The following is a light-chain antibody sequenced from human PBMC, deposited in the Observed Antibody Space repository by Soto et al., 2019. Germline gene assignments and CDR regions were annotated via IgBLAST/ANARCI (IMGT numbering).Light chain of an antibody. J-gene: IGLJ2*01. V-gene: IGLV4-60*03. CDR1: SGHSSYI. CDR3: ETWDSMGVV. CDR2: LEGSGSY. Sequence: QPVLTQSSSASASLGSSVKLTCTLSSGHSSYIIAWHQQQPGKAPRYLMKLEGSGSYNKGSGVPDRFSGSSSGADRYLTISNLQSEDEADYYCETWDSMGVVFGGGTKLTVL.